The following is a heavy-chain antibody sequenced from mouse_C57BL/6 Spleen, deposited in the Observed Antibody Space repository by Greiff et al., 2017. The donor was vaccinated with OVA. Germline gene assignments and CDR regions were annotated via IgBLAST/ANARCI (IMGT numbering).Heavy chain of an antibody. CDR2: IDPEDGDT. J-gene: IGHJ4*01. CDR3: TRYYYGRSYGDY. V-gene: IGHV14-1*01. Sequence: VQLQQSGAELVRPGASVKLSCTASGFNIKDYYMHWVKQRPEQGLEWIGRIDPEDGDTEYAPKFQGKATMTADTSSNTAYLQLSSLTSEDTAVYYCTRYYYGRSYGDYWGQGTSVTVSS. CDR1: GFNIKDYY. D-gene: IGHD1-1*01.